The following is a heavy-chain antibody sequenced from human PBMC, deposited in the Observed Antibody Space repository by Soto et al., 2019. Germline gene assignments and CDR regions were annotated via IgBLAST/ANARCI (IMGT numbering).Heavy chain of an antibody. D-gene: IGHD6-13*01. CDR2: IKSKTDGGTT. Sequence: GGSLSLSCAASGFTFSNAWMSWVRQAPGKGLEWVGRIKSKTDGGTTDYAAPVKGRFTISRDDSKNTLYLQMNSLKTEDTAVYYCTTDPGSSWYVYYFDYWGQGTLVTVSS. V-gene: IGHV3-15*01. CDR3: TTDPGSSWYVYYFDY. CDR1: GFTFSNAW. J-gene: IGHJ4*02.